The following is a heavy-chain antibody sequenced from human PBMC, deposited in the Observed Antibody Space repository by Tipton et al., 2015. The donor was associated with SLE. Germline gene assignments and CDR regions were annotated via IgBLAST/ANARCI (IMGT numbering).Heavy chain of an antibody. CDR3: AKDVVYSGSGYLDY. CDR1: GFTFSSYA. Sequence: SLRLSCAASGFTFSSYAMSWVRQAPGKGLEWVSAISGSGGSTYYADSVKGRFTISRDNSKNTLYLQMNSLRAEDTAVYYCAKDVVYSGSGYLDYWGQGTLVTVSS. J-gene: IGHJ4*02. D-gene: IGHD6-13*01. V-gene: IGHV3-23*01. CDR2: ISGSGGST.